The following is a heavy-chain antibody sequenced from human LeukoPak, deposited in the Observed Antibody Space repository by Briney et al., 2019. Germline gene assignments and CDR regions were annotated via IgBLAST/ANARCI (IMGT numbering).Heavy chain of an antibody. CDR2: IYYSGST. CDR1: GGSITSSSKY. Sequence: PSETLSLTCTVAGGSITSSSKYWGWIRQPPGKGLEWIGSIYYSGSTYYNPSLKSRVTISVDTSKNQFSLKLSSVTAADTAVYYCARRNLDCSSTSCLLPNYYYYYYMDVWGKGTTVTISS. J-gene: IGHJ6*03. V-gene: IGHV4-39*01. CDR3: ARRNLDCSSTSCLLPNYYYYYYMDV. D-gene: IGHD2-2*01.